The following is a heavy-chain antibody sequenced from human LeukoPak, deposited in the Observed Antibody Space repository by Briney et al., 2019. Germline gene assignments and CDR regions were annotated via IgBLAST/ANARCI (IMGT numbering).Heavy chain of an antibody. CDR2: INHSGST. CDR3: ARRGSSWLFDY. J-gene: IGHJ4*02. D-gene: IGHD6-13*01. CDR1: GGSISSYY. V-gene: IGHV4-34*01. Sequence: SETLSLTCTVSGGSISSYYWSWIRQPPGKGLEWIGEINHSGSTNYNPSLKSRVTISVDTSKNQFPLKLSSVTAADTAVYYCARRGSSWLFDYWGQGTLVTVSS.